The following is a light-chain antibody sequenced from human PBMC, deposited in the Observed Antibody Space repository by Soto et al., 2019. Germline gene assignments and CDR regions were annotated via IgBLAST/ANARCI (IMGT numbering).Light chain of an antibody. CDR2: EVS. Sequence: QSVLTQPASVSGSPGQSITISCTGTSSDVGSYNLVSWYQQHPGKAPKLMIYEVSKRPSGVSNRFSGSKSGNTASLTISGLPAEDEADYYCCSYPGSSNSLYVLGTGTKVTVL. CDR3: CSYPGSSNSLYV. CDR1: SSDVGSYNL. V-gene: IGLV2-23*02. J-gene: IGLJ1*01.